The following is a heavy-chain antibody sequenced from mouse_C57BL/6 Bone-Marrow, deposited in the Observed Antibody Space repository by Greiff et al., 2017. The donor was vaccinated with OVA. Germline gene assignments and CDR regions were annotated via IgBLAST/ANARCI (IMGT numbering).Heavy chain of an antibody. J-gene: IGHJ3*01. V-gene: IGHV1-81*01. Sequence: VKLQESGAELARPGASVKLSCKASGYTFTSYGISWVKQRTGQGLEWIGEIYPRSGNTYYNEKFKGKATLTADKSSSTAYMELRSLTSEDSAVYFCARRGGSSYGFAYWGQGTLVTVSA. CDR3: ARRGGSSYGFAY. CDR2: IYPRSGNT. D-gene: IGHD1-1*01. CDR1: GYTFTSYG.